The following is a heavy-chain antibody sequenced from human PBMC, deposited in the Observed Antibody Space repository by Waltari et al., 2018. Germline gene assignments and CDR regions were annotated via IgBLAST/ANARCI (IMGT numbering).Heavy chain of an antibody. D-gene: IGHD4-4*01. CDR1: GYTFTGYF. J-gene: IGHJ4*02. CDR2: INPNPNRGGT. CDR3: ARESREDYSTGAVDF. Sequence: QVQLVQSGAEVKKPGASVKVSCKASGYTFTGYFIHWVRQAPGQGLEWMGWINPNPNRGGTNYAQKFQGRVTMTRDTSISTAYMELSSLRSDDTAVYYCARESREDYSTGAVDFWGQGTLVTVSS. V-gene: IGHV1-2*02.